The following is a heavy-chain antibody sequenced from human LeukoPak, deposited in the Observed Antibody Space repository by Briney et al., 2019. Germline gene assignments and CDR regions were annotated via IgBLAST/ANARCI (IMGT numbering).Heavy chain of an antibody. D-gene: IGHD3-10*01. CDR2: ISRTSSYI. Sequence: PGGCLRLSWAASVYTFSSYCMNWVRKAPWKGLEWVSSISRTSSYIYYADSVKGRFTISRDNAKNSLYLQMNSLRAEDTAVYYCARVVGGQYASGIDFWGQGTLVTVSS. V-gene: IGHV3-21*01. CDR1: VYTFSSYC. CDR3: ARVVGGQYASGIDF. J-gene: IGHJ4*02.